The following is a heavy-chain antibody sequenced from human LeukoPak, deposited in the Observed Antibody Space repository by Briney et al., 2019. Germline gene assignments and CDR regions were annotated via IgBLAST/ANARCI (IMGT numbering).Heavy chain of an antibody. CDR3: ARDPFKGGGTSTHFDY. J-gene: IGHJ4*02. D-gene: IGHD1-1*01. V-gene: IGHV3-21*01. CDR1: GFTFSSYE. Sequence: GGSLRLSCAASGFTFSSYEMHWVRQAPGKGLEWVSSISSSSSHIYYADSMKGRFTISRDNAKNSLYLQMNSLRAEDTAVYYCARDPFKGGGTSTHFDYWGQGTLVTVSS. CDR2: ISSSSSHI.